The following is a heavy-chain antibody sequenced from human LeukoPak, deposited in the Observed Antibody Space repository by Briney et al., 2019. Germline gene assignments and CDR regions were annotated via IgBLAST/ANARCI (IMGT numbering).Heavy chain of an antibody. V-gene: IGHV3-30*18. J-gene: IGHJ4*02. CDR3: AKRHDSSGYYFEGGDYFDY. D-gene: IGHD3-22*01. Sequence: GGSLRLSCAASGFTFNTYAMSWVRQAPGKGLEWVAVISYDGSNKYYADSVKGRFTISRDNSKNTLYLQMNSLRAEDTAVYYCAKRHDSSGYYFEGGDYFDYWGQGTLVTVSS. CDR2: ISYDGSNK. CDR1: GFTFNTYA.